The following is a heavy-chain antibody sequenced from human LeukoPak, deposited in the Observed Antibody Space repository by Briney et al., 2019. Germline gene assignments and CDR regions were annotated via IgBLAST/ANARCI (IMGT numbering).Heavy chain of an antibody. CDR2: TSSSGSTT. CDR1: GFTFSDYY. Sequence: KSGGSLRLSCAASGFTFSDYYMSWIRQAPGKGLEWVSYTSSSGSTTYYADSVKGRFTISRDNAKNSLHLQMNSLRAEDTAVYYCARGAYSGSYYYHFDYWGQGTLVTVSS. D-gene: IGHD1-26*01. CDR3: ARGAYSGSYYYHFDY. V-gene: IGHV3-11*04. J-gene: IGHJ4*02.